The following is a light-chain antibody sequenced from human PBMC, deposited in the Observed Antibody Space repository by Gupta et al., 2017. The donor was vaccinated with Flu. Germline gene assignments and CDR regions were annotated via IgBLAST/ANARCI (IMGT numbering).Light chain of an antibody. V-gene: IGKV3-20*01. J-gene: IGKJ2*01. CDR1: QSVYSTS. CDR2: DAS. Sequence: EIVLTQSPGTLSLSPGERATLSCRASQSVYSTSLAWYQQKPGQAPSLLIYDASSRATGIPDRFSGVGSGTDFTLTISRLEPEDFAVYYCQQYGSSPYTFGQGTKLKIK. CDR3: QQYGSSPYT.